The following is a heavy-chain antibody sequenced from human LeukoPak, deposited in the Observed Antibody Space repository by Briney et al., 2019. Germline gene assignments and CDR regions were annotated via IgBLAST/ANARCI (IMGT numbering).Heavy chain of an antibody. J-gene: IGHJ5*02. V-gene: IGHV4-4*02. CDR3: ARAAVAARWFDP. CDR1: GGSISSSNW. CDR2: NYHSGST. D-gene: IGHD6-19*01. Sequence: SETLSLTCAVSGGSISSSNWWSWVRQPPGKGLEWIGENYHSGSTNYNPSLKSRVTISVDKYKNQFSLKLSSVTAADTAVYYCARAAVAARWFDPWGQGTLVTVSS.